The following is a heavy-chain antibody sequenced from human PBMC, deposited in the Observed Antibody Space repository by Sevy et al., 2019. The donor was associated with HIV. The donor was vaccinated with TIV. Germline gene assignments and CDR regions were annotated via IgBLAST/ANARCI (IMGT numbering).Heavy chain of an antibody. Sequence: GESLKISCAASGCTFSKYSMSWVRQPPGKGLEWVSTLSFGCGEINYADSVKGRFTISRDNSKSSVYLQMNNLRPEDTAVYYCAREGCTKPHDYWGQGTLVTVSS. V-gene: IGHV3-23*01. D-gene: IGHD2-8*01. CDR2: LSFGCGEI. CDR1: GCTFSKYS. J-gene: IGHJ4*02. CDR3: AREGCTKPHDY.